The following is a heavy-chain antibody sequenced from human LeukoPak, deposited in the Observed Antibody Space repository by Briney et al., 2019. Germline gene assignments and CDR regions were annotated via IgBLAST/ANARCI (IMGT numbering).Heavy chain of an antibody. D-gene: IGHD3-3*01. CDR3: AAERITIFGVGTSFDY. J-gene: IGHJ4*02. Sequence: SETLSLTCTVSGGSISSYYWSWIRQPPGKGLEWIGYIYYSGSTNYNPSPKSPVTISVATSKNQFSLKLSSVPAADTAVYYCAAERITIFGVGTSFDYWGQGTLVTVSS. V-gene: IGHV4-59*01. CDR2: IYYSGST. CDR1: GGSISSYY.